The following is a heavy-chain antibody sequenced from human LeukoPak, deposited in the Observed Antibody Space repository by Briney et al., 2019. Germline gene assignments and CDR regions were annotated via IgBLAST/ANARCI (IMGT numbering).Heavy chain of an antibody. Sequence: SETLSLTCTVSGGSISSYYWSWIRQPPGKGLEWIGYIYYSGSTNYNPSLKSRVTISVDTSKNQFSLKLSSVTAADTAVFYCARTNWGSSPYFDYWGQGTLVTVSS. D-gene: IGHD7-27*01. V-gene: IGHV4-59*01. CDR2: IYYSGST. CDR1: GGSISSYY. CDR3: ARTNWGSSPYFDY. J-gene: IGHJ4*02.